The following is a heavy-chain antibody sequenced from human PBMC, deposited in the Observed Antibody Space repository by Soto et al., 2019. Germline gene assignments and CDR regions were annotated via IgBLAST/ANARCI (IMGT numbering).Heavy chain of an antibody. J-gene: IGHJ4*02. D-gene: IGHD6-19*01. Sequence: QVQLQESGPGLVKPSGTLSLTCAVSSGSISSSNWWSWVRQPPGKGLEWIGEIYHSVSTNYNPSLKSRVTISVYKSNDRFSLKLSAVTAAVTVVYYCSGGGWGYYFDSWGQGTLVIVSS. CDR2: IYHSVST. CDR3: SGGGWGYYFDS. V-gene: IGHV4-4*02. CDR1: SGSISSSNW.